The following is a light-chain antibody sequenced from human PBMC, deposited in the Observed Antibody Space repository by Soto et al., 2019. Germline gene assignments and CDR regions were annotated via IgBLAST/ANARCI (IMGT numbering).Light chain of an antibody. Sequence: EIVLTQSPGTLSLSPGERATLSFRASQSVSSSYLAWYQQKPGQAPRLLIYGASSRATGIPDRFSGSGSGTDFTLTISRLEPEDFAVYYCRQYGSSPTFGQGTKVDI. V-gene: IGKV3-20*01. CDR2: GAS. CDR3: RQYGSSPT. J-gene: IGKJ1*01. CDR1: QSVSSSY.